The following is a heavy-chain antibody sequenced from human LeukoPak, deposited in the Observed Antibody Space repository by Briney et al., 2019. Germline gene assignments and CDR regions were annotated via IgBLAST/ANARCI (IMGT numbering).Heavy chain of an antibody. J-gene: IGHJ5*02. CDR1: GYTFTSYG. CDR3: ARDRTIKRGFWSAYSMTNWFDP. D-gene: IGHD3-3*01. CDR2: ISAYNGNT. V-gene: IGHV1-18*01. Sequence: ASVKVSCKASGYTFTSYGISWVRQAPGQGLEWMGWISAYNGNTNYAQKLQGRVTVTTDTSTSTAYMELRSLRSDDTAVYYCARDRTIKRGFWSAYSMTNWFDPWGQGTLVTVSS.